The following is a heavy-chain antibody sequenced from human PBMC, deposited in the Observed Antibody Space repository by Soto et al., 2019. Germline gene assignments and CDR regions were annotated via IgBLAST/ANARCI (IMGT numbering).Heavy chain of an antibody. J-gene: IGHJ5*02. CDR2: ISYDGSNK. V-gene: IGHV3-30-3*01. CDR3: AREFGYYYDSSGSFDP. Sequence: LRLSCAASGFTFSSYAMHWVRQAPGKGLEWVAVISYDGSNKYYADSVKGRFTISRDNSKNTLYLQMNSLRAEDTAVYYCAREFGYYYDSSGSFDPWGQGTLVTVSS. CDR1: GFTFSSYA. D-gene: IGHD3-22*01.